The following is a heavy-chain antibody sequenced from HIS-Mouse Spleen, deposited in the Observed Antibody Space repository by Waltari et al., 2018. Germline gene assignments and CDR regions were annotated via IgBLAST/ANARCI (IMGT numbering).Heavy chain of an antibody. CDR1: GGSISSSSYY. J-gene: IGHJ2*01. CDR3: AREIPYSSSWYDWYFDL. Sequence: LQLQESGPGLVKPSETLSLTCTVSGGSISSSSYYWGWIRQPPGKGLEWIGSIYYSGSTDYNPSLKSRVTISLDTSKNQFSLKLSSVTAADTAVYYCAREIPYSSSWYDWYFDLWGRGTLVTVSS. CDR2: IYYSGST. V-gene: IGHV4-39*07. D-gene: IGHD6-13*01.